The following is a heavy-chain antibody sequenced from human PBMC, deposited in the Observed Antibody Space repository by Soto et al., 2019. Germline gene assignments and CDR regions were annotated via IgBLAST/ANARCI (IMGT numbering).Heavy chain of an antibody. CDR1: GFTFSSYA. J-gene: IGHJ4*02. V-gene: IGHV3-30-3*01. D-gene: IGHD4-17*01. CDR3: ASLPLRNPSGDNDY. Sequence: QVQLVESGGGVVQPGRSLRLSCAASGFTFSSYAMHWVRQAPGKGLEWAAVISYDGSNKYYADSVKGRFTISRDNFKNTLYLQMNILRAEDTAVYYCASLPLRNPSGDNDYWGQGTLVTVSS. CDR2: ISYDGSNK.